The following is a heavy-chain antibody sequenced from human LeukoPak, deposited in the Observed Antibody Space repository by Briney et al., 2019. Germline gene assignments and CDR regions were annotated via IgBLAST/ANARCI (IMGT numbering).Heavy chain of an antibody. CDR1: GYTFSTYY. Sequence: ASVKVSCKASGYTFSTYYMHWVRQAPGQGLEWMGLINPTGTGTKYAQKFRGRVTLTRDTSTTTVYMELSSLRSEDSAVDYCAREESGGYFDYWGQGTLVTVSS. V-gene: IGHV1-46*01. CDR3: AREESGGYFDY. D-gene: IGHD2-8*02. CDR2: INPTGTGT. J-gene: IGHJ4*02.